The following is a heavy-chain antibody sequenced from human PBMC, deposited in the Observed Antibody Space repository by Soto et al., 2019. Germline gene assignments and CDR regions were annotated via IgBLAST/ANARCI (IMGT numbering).Heavy chain of an antibody. J-gene: IGHJ4*02. CDR2: ISNSAVNT. CDR1: GFTFSTNA. Sequence: EVQLLESGGGLVQPGGSLRLSCAASGFTFSTNAMNWVRQAPGKGLEWVSSISNSAVNTYYADSAKGRLTISRDNSKNTLYLQMNSLRAEDTAVYYCARGFPIDYWGQGTLVTVSS. CDR3: ARGFPIDY. V-gene: IGHV3-23*01.